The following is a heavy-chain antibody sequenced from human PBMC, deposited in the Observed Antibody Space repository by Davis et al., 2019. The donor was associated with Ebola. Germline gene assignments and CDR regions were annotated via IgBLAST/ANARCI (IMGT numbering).Heavy chain of an antibody. CDR2: TYYASKEWYH. CDR3: AKGWLRSGIAY. J-gene: IGHJ4*02. D-gene: IGHD5-12*01. Sequence: PSETLSLTCAISGDSVSGGSAAWNWIRQSPSRGLEWLGRTYYASKEWYHHYAVSVESRITINLDTSKDQFSLQLKFVTPEDTAVYYCAKGWLRSGIAYWGQGTPVTVSS. V-gene: IGHV6-1*01. CDR1: GDSVSGGSAA.